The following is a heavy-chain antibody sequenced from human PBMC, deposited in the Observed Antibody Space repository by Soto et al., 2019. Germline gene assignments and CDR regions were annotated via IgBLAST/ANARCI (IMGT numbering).Heavy chain of an antibody. V-gene: IGHV4-34*01. CDR2: INHSGST. D-gene: IGHD2-15*01. Sequence: NPSETLSLTCAVYGGSFSGYYWSWIRQPPGKGLEWIGEINHSGSTNYNPSLKSRVTISVDTSKNQFSLKLSSVTAADTAVYYCARGPHLLGYCSGGSCFTDFDYWGQGTLVTVSS. CDR3: ARGPHLLGYCSGGSCFTDFDY. J-gene: IGHJ4*02. CDR1: GGSFSGYY.